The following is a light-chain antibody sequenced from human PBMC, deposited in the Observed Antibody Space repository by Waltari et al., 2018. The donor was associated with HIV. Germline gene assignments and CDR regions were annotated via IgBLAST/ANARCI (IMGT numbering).Light chain of an antibody. Sequence: SYVLTQPPSVSVAPGQTARITWGGNNIGSKSVHWYQQKPGQAPVLVVYDDSDRPSGIPERFSGSNSGNTATLTISRVEAGDEADYYCQVWDSSSDRHVVFGGWTTLTVL. V-gene: IGLV3-21*02. CDR3: QVWDSSSDRHVV. CDR1: NIGSKS. J-gene: IGLJ2*01. CDR2: DDS.